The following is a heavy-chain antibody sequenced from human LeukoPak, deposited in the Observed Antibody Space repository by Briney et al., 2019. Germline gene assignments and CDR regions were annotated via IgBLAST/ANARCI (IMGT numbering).Heavy chain of an antibody. J-gene: IGHJ4*02. CDR2: ISSSSSYI. D-gene: IGHD3-9*01. CDR3: AKDLLRYFVGQGSYMVQPYYFDY. V-gene: IGHV3-21*04. Sequence: GGSLRLSCAASGFTFGSYSMTWVRQAPGKGLEWVSSISSSSSYIYYADSVKGRFTISRDNSKNTLYLQMNSLRAEDTAVYYCAKDLLRYFVGQGSYMVQPYYFDYWGQGTLVTVSS. CDR1: GFTFGSYS.